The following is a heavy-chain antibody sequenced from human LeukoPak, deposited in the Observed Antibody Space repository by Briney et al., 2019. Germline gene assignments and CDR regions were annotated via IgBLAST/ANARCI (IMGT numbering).Heavy chain of an antibody. D-gene: IGHD6-13*01. Sequence: PGGSLRLSCAASGFTFSSYAMSWVRQAPGKGLEWVSAISGSGGSTYYADSVKGRFTISRDNSKNTLYLQMSSLRAEDTAVYYCAKGPKRAAAGTYFDYWGQGTLVTVSS. CDR3: AKGPKRAAAGTYFDY. CDR1: GFTFSSYA. V-gene: IGHV3-23*01. CDR2: ISGSGGST. J-gene: IGHJ4*02.